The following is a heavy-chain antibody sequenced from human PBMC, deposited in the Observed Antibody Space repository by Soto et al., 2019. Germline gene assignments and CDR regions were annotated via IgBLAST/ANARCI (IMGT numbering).Heavy chain of an antibody. CDR2: INHSGST. D-gene: IGHD2-2*02. CDR3: ARGHSPLGYCSSTSCYTGGAFDI. Sequence: QVQLQQWGAGLLKPSETLSLTCAVYGGSFSGYYWSWIRQPPGKGLEWIGEINHSGSTNYNPSLKSRVTISVDTSKNQLSLKLSSVTAADTAVYYCARGHSPLGYCSSTSCYTGGAFDIWGQGTMVTVSS. V-gene: IGHV4-34*01. J-gene: IGHJ3*02. CDR1: GGSFSGYY.